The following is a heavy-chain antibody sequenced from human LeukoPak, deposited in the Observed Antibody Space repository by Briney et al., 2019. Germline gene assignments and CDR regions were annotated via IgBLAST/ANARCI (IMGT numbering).Heavy chain of an antibody. D-gene: IGHD1-26*01. V-gene: IGHV3-21*01. CDR3: ARGGIITSYAFEI. CDR2: ISSTSNYI. J-gene: IGHJ3*02. Sequence: GGSLRLSCAASGFTFSTYAISWVLQAPGKGLEWVSCISSTSNYIFYADSVRGRFTISRDNAKNSLYLQMDSLRAEDTAVYYCARGGIITSYAFEIWGQGAMVTVSS. CDR1: GFTFSTYA.